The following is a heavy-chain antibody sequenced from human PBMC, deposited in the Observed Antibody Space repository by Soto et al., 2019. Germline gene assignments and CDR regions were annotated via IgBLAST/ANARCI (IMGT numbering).Heavy chain of an antibody. CDR3: ARGDVGYSGYDLDRGAFDI. J-gene: IGHJ3*02. V-gene: IGHV4-39*01. CDR1: GGSISSSSYY. CDR2: IYYSGST. Sequence: PSETLSLTCTVSGGSISSSSYYWGWIRQPPGKGLEWIGSIYYSGSTYYNPSLKSRVTISVDTSKNQFSLKLSSVTAADTAVYYCARGDVGYSGYDLDRGAFDIWGQGTMVTVSS. D-gene: IGHD5-12*01.